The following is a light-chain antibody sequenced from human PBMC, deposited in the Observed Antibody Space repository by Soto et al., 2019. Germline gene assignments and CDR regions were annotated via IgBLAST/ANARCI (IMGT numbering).Light chain of an antibody. CDR1: QSINHRY. CDR3: QQFGSSPGFA. J-gene: IGKJ3*01. V-gene: IGKV3-20*01. CDR2: AAS. Sequence: EIVLTQSPGTLSLSPGERATLACRASQSINHRYLAWYQQKPGQAPRLLIYAASSRATGIPDRFSGSGSGTDFTLTISRLEPEDFPVYYCQQFGSSPGFAFGPGTKVDIK.